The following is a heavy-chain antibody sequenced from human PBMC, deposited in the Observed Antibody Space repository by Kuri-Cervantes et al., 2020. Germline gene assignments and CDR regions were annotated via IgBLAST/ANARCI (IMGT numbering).Heavy chain of an antibody. J-gene: IGHJ3*02. CDR3: ARVAYNWNDVTLDAFDI. Sequence: GGSLRLSCAASGFTFSSYSMNWVRQAPGKGLEWVSSISSSSSYIYYADSVKGRFTISRDNAKNSLYLQMNSLRAEDTAVYYCARVAYNWNDVTLDAFDIWGQGTMVTVSS. V-gene: IGHV3-21*01. D-gene: IGHD1-20*01. CDR1: GFTFSSYS. CDR2: ISSSSSYI.